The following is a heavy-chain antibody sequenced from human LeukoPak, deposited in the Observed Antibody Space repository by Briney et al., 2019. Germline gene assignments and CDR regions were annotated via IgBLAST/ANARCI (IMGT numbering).Heavy chain of an antibody. D-gene: IGHD3-9*01. J-gene: IGHJ4*02. CDR2: ISSSSSTI. CDR3: AREAPLRYFDWNSPPY. V-gene: IGHV3-48*04. CDR1: GFTFSSYS. Sequence: PGGSLRLSCAASGFTFSSYSMNWVRQAPGKGLEWVSYISSSSSTIYYADSVKGRFTISRDNAKNSLYLQMNSLRAEDTAVYYCAREAPLRYFDWNSPPYWGQGTLVTVSS.